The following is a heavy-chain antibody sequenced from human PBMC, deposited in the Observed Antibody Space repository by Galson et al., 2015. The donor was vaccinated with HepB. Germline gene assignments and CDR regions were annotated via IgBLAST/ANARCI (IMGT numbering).Heavy chain of an antibody. CDR2: ISYDGSNK. Sequence: SLRLSCAASGFTFSSYAMHWVRQAPGKGLEWVAVISYDGSNKYYADSVKGRFTISRDNSKNTLYLQMNSLRAEDTAVYYCAREYTAMVNSAFDIWGQGTMVTVSS. D-gene: IGHD5-18*01. V-gene: IGHV3-30*04. CDR1: GFTFSSYA. CDR3: AREYTAMVNSAFDI. J-gene: IGHJ3*02.